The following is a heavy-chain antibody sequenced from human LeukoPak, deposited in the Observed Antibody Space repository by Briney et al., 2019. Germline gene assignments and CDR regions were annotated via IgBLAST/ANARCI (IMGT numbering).Heavy chain of an antibody. J-gene: IGHJ5*02. CDR1: GGSFSGYY. D-gene: IGHD2-2*01. CDR3: ARGLRMQYQLLFWFDP. CDR2: INHGGST. V-gene: IGHV4-34*01. Sequence: SETLSLTCAVYGGSFSGYYWSWIRQPPGKGLEWIGEINHGGSTNYNPSLKSRVTISVDTSKNQFSLKLSSVTAADTAVYYCARGLRMQYQLLFWFDPWGQGTLVTVSS.